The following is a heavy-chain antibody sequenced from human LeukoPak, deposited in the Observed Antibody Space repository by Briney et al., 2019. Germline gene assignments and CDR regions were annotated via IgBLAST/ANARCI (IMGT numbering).Heavy chain of an antibody. CDR2: IKSKTDGGTT. J-gene: IGHJ4*02. D-gene: IGHD1-26*01. Sequence: GGSLRLSCAASGFTFSDAWMSWVRQAPGKGLEWVGRIKSKTDGGTTDYAAPVEGRFTISRDDSKNTLYLQMNSLKTEDTAVYYCTTRGGSFSIFGYWGQGTLVTVSS. CDR3: TTRGGSFSIFGY. CDR1: GFTFSDAW. V-gene: IGHV3-15*01.